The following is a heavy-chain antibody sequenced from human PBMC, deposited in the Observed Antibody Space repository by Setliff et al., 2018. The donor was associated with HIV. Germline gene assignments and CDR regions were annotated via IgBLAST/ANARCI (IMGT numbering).Heavy chain of an antibody. Sequence: ASVKVSCKTSGYTFTTYYIHWVRQAPGQGLEWMGIISPSGGSTSYAQKFQGRVTMTRDTSTSTVYMEVSSLRSEDTAVYYCARAGIAAGEAFDIWGQGTMVTVSS. CDR2: ISPSGGST. V-gene: IGHV1-46*01. CDR1: GYTFTTYY. CDR3: ARAGIAAGEAFDI. D-gene: IGHD6-13*01. J-gene: IGHJ3*02.